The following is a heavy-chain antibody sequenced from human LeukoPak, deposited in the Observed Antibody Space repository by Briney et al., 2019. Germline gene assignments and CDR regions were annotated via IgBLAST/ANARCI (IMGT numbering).Heavy chain of an antibody. Sequence: GESLKISCKGSGYSFTSYWIGWVRQMPGKGLEWMGIINPDDSDTRYSPSFQGQVTISADKSISAAYLQWSSLKASDTAMYYCARLEGVPAAIQDYWGQGTLVTVSS. CDR1: GYSFTSYW. D-gene: IGHD2-2*01. CDR2: INPDDSDT. J-gene: IGHJ4*02. V-gene: IGHV5-51*01. CDR3: ARLEGVPAAIQDY.